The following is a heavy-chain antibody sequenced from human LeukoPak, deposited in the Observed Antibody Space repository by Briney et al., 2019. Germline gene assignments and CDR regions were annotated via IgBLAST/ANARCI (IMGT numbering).Heavy chain of an antibody. CDR3: AKDQDYGDYYFDY. D-gene: IGHD4-17*01. CDR2: IRYDETIE. CDR1: GFTFSSYG. V-gene: IGHV3-30*02. Sequence: PGGSLRLSCAAAGFTFSSYGMHWVRQAPGRGLEWVAFIRYDETIENYADSVKGRFTISRDNSKNTLYLQMNSLRAEDTAVYYCAKDQDYGDYYFDYWGQGTLVTVSS. J-gene: IGHJ4*02.